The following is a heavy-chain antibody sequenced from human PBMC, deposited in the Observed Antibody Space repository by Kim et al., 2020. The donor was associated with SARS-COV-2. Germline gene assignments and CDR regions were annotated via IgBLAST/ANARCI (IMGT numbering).Heavy chain of an antibody. CDR1: GYTFTNYY. V-gene: IGHV1-46*01. CDR2: INPSGGDT. D-gene: IGHD3-22*01. CDR3: ARFNYYYDSSGYYRAFDY. Sequence: ASVKVSCKASGYTFTNYYMHWVRQAPGQGLEWMGIINPSGGDTSYAQKFQGRVTMTRDTSTSTVYMELNSLRSEDTAVYYCARFNYYYDSSGYYRAFDYWGQGTLVTVSS. J-gene: IGHJ4*02.